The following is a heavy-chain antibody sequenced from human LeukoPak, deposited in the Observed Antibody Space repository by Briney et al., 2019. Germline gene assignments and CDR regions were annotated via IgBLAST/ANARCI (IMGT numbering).Heavy chain of an antibody. D-gene: IGHD6-13*01. V-gene: IGHV3-64*01. CDR1: GFTFSSYA. CDR2: ISSNGGST. J-gene: IGHJ5*02. CDR3: ARGGIAAVGEFDP. Sequence: GGSLRLPCAASGFTFSSYAMHWVRQAPGKGLEYVSAISSNGGSTYYANSVKGRFTISRDNSKNTLYLQMGSLRAEDMAVYYCARGGIAAVGEFDPWGQGTLVTVSS.